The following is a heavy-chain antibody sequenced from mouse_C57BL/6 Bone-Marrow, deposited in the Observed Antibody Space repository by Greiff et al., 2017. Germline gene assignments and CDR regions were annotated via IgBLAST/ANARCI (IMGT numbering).Heavy chain of an antibody. Sequence: VQLMQSGAELVRPGASVKLSCTASGFNIKDDYMHWVKQRPEQGLEWIGWIDPENGDTEYASKFQGKATITADTSSNTAYLQLSSLTSEDTAVYYCTTPLITTVVAKWYFDVWGTGTTVTVSS. CDR1: GFNIKDDY. CDR2: IDPENGDT. J-gene: IGHJ1*03. V-gene: IGHV14-4*01. D-gene: IGHD1-1*01. CDR3: TTPLITTVVAKWYFDV.